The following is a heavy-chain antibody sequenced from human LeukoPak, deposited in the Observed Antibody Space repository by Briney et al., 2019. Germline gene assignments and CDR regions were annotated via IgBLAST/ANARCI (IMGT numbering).Heavy chain of an antibody. J-gene: IGHJ3*02. CDR3: AREARFIAVVDAFDI. V-gene: IGHV4-59*01. D-gene: IGHD6-19*01. Sequence: SETLSLTCTVSGGSISDYSWSWIRQPPGKGLEWIGNIYYSGSANHNPSLKSRVTISRDTSKNQFSLKLTSVTTADTAVYYCAREARFIAVVDAFDIWGQGTMDTVSS. CDR1: GGSISDYS. CDR2: IYYSGSA.